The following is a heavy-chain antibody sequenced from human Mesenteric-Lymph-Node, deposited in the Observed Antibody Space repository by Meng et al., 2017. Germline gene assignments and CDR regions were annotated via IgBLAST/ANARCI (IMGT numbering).Heavy chain of an antibody. V-gene: IGHV4-31*03. Sequence: QVQLQDSGPGLVKPSQTLSLTCTVSGGSISSGGHSWSWIRQHPGKGLEWIAYIYYSGSTYYNPSLKSRVILSVETSKNQFSLKLSSVTAADTAVYYCARVDSSGYFLDYWGQGTLVTVSS. J-gene: IGHJ4*01. CDR1: GGSISSGGHS. D-gene: IGHD3-22*01. CDR2: IYYSGST. CDR3: ARVDSSGYFLDY.